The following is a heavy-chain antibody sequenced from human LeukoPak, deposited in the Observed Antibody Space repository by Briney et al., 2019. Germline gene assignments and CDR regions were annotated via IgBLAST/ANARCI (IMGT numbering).Heavy chain of an antibody. Sequence: GGSLRLSCAASGFTFDDYAMHWVRQAPGKGLEWVSLISWDGGSTYYADSVKGRFTISRDNSKNSLYLQMNSLRAEDTALYYCAKEGRMATITSNRYYYYYYMDVWGKGTTVTVSS. J-gene: IGHJ6*03. CDR1: GFTFDDYA. CDR3: AKEGRMATITSNRYYYYYYMDV. D-gene: IGHD5-24*01. V-gene: IGHV3-43D*03. CDR2: ISWDGGST.